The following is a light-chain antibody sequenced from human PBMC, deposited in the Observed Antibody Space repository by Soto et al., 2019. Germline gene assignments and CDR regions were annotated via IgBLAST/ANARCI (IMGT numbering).Light chain of an antibody. V-gene: IGLV7-46*01. CDR1: TGAVTSGHY. J-gene: IGLJ3*02. CDR2: DTS. CDR3: LLSYSGAWV. Sequence: QAVVTQEPSLTVSPGGTVTLTCGSSTGAVTSGHYPYWFQQKPGQAPRTLICDTSNKHSWTPARFSGSLLGGKAALTLSGAQPEDEAEYYCLLSYSGAWVFGGGTQLTVL.